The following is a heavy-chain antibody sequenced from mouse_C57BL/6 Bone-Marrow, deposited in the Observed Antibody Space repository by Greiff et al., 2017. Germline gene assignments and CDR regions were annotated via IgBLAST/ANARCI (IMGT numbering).Heavy chain of an antibody. J-gene: IGHJ4*01. Sequence: QVQLKESGAELARPGASVKLSCKASGYTFTSYGISWVKQRTGQGLEWIGEIYPRSGNTYYNEKFKGKATLTADKSSSTAYMELRSLTSEDSAVYFCARTFMTKFPYYYAMDYWGQGTSVTVSS. CDR1: GYTFTSYG. V-gene: IGHV1-81*01. CDR2: IYPRSGNT. D-gene: IGHD1-1*01. CDR3: ARTFMTKFPYYYAMDY.